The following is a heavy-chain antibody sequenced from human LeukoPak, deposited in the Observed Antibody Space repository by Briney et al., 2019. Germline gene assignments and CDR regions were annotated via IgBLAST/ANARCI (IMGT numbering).Heavy chain of an antibody. Sequence: AGGSLRLSCAASGFTFSSYGMHWVRQAPGKGLEWVAFIRYDGSNKYFADSVKGRFTISRDNSKNTLYLQMNSLRVEDTAVYYCARAGGGPTTLYWYFDLWGRGTLVTVSS. V-gene: IGHV3-30*02. CDR1: GFTFSSYG. D-gene: IGHD1-7*01. CDR3: ARAGGGPTTLYWYFDL. J-gene: IGHJ2*01. CDR2: IRYDGSNK.